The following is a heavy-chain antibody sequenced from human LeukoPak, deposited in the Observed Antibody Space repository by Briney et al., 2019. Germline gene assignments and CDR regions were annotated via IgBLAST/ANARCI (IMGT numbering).Heavy chain of an antibody. V-gene: IGHV4-34*01. J-gene: IGHJ2*01. Sequence: SETLSLTCAVYGGSFSGYYWSWIRQPPGKGLEWIGEINHSGSTNYNPSLKSRVTISVDTSKNQFSLKLSSVTAADTAVYYCARGPELWFEESWYFDLWGRGTLVTVSS. CDR2: INHSGST. CDR3: ARGPELWFEESWYFDL. D-gene: IGHD3-10*01. CDR1: GGSFSGYY.